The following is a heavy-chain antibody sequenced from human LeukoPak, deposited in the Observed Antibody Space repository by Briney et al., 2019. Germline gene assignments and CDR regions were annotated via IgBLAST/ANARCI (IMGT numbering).Heavy chain of an antibody. V-gene: IGHV4-38-2*02. Sequence: SETLSLTCTVSGYSISSGYYWGWIRQPPGKGLEWIGSIYHSGSTYYNPSPKSRVTISVDTSKNQFSLKLSSVTAADTAVYYCARRWYFDYWGQGTLVTVSS. CDR2: IYHSGST. J-gene: IGHJ4*02. D-gene: IGHD2-15*01. CDR1: GYSISSGYY. CDR3: ARRWYFDY.